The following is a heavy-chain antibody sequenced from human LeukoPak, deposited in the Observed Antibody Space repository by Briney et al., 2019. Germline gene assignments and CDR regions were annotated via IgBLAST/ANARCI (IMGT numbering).Heavy chain of an antibody. Sequence: AETLSLTCAVSGYSISSGYYWGGTRQPPGKGREGIGRSYQGGSTYYNPSLKRRGTISVDTSKNQFSLKLSSVTAADTAVYYCARVFAGYFDYWGQGTLVTVSS. V-gene: IGHV4-38-2*01. J-gene: IGHJ4*02. CDR1: GYSISSGYY. CDR2: SYQGGST. CDR3: ARVFAGYFDY. D-gene: IGHD3-10*02.